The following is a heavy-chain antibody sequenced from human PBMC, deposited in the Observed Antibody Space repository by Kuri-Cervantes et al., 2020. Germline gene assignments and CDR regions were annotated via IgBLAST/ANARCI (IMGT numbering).Heavy chain of an antibody. CDR3: GSRY. CDR1: GFISSSYG. Sequence: GESLKISCAASGFISSSYGMHWVRQAPGKGLEWVAFIRYDGSNKNYADSVKGRFTISRDNAENSLYLQMNSLRVEDTAVYYCGSRYWGQGALVTVSS. J-gene: IGHJ4*02. CDR2: IRYDGSNK. V-gene: IGHV3-30*02.